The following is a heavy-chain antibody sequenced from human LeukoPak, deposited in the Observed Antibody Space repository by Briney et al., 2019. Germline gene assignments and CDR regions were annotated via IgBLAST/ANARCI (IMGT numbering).Heavy chain of an antibody. V-gene: IGHV4-34*01. D-gene: IGHD3-10*01. Sequence: SETLSLTCAVYGGSFSGYYWSWIRQPPGKGLEWIGEINHSGSTNYNPSLKSRVTISVDTSKNQFSLRVTSVTAADTAVYYCARDRYYASGSQKYFDYWGPGLLVTVSS. CDR2: INHSGST. CDR3: ARDRYYASGSQKYFDY. J-gene: IGHJ4*02. CDR1: GGSFSGYY.